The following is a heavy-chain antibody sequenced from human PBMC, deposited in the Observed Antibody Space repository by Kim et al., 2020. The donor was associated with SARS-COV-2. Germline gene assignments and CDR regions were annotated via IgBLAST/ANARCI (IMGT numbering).Heavy chain of an antibody. CDR3: ARGLGAD. CDR2: VSYTGRT. CDR1: GASIGSYL. J-gene: IGHJ4*02. D-gene: IGHD3-16*01. V-gene: IGHV4-59*12. Sequence: SETLSLTCTISGASIGSYLWNWIRQSPEEGLEWIGYVSYTGRTNYSPSFKSRVTISVDTSKTQFFLRRNSVTAADTGVYYCARGLGADWGQGIRVTVSS.